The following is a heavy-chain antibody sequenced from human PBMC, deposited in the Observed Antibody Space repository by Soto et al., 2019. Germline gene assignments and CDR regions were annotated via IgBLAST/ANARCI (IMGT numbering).Heavy chain of an antibody. Sequence: QVQLVESGGGVVQPGRSLRLSCAASGFTFSSYGMHWVRQAPGKGLEWVAVIWYDGSNKYYADSVKGRFTISRDNSKNTLYLQMNSLRAEDTAVYYCARDTHYDFWSGYSQYYFDYWGQGTLVTVSS. J-gene: IGHJ4*02. CDR3: ARDTHYDFWSGYSQYYFDY. D-gene: IGHD3-3*01. CDR2: IWYDGSNK. CDR1: GFTFSSYG. V-gene: IGHV3-33*01.